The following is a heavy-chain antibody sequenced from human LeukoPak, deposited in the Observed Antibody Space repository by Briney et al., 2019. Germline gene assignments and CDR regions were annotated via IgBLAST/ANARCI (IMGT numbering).Heavy chain of an antibody. CDR3: ARDSLYYDILTGYYNYYGMDV. CDR1: GDSISSGDYY. J-gene: IGHJ6*04. D-gene: IGHD3-9*01. Sequence: PSQTLSLTCTVSGDSISSGDYYWRWVRQPPGRGLEWIVYIYYSGSNYYNPSLKSRFTISVNTSKNQFSLKLTAVTAADPAVYYCARDSLYYDILTGYYNYYGMDVWGKGTTVTVSS. V-gene: IGHV4-30-4*01. CDR2: IYYSGSN.